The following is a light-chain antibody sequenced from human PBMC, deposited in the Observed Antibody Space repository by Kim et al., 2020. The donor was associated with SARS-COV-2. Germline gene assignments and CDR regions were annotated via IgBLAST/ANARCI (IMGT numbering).Light chain of an antibody. Sequence: GQRVTTSCSGGSSTNGSNSLYWYNQLPGTAPNLLMYGNHQRPSGVPDRFSGSKSGTSASLAISGLRSEDEADFYCAAWDDRLNGPVFGGGTQLTVL. V-gene: IGLV1-47*01. J-gene: IGLJ3*02. CDR2: GNH. CDR1: SSTNGSNS. CDR3: AAWDDRLNGPV.